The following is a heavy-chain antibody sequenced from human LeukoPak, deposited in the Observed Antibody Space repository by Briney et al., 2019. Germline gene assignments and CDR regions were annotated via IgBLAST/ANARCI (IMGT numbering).Heavy chain of an antibody. J-gene: IGHJ4*02. Sequence: GGSLRLSCAASGFIVSNKYMTWVRQAPGKGLEWVSLIYSDGRTYYADSVRGRCTISRDNAKNSLYLQMNSLRAEDTAVYYCARTYRSSSWYLDYFDYWGQGTLVTVSS. CDR2: IYSDGRT. CDR3: ARTYRSSSWYLDYFDY. V-gene: IGHV3-53*01. D-gene: IGHD6-13*01. CDR1: GFIVSNKY.